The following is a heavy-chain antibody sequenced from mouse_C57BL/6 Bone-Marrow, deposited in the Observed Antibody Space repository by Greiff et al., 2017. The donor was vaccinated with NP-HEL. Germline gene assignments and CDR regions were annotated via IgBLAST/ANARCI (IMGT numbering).Heavy chain of an antibody. CDR2: ISDGGSYT. CDR1: GFTFSSYA. V-gene: IGHV5-4*03. D-gene: IGHD2-2*01. Sequence: EVMLVESGGGLVKPGGSLKLSCAASGFTFSSYAMSWVRQTPEKRLEWVATISDGGSYTYNPDNVKGRFTISRDNAKNNLYLQMSHLKSEDTAMYYCARHGYPAWFAYWGQGTLVTVSA. J-gene: IGHJ3*01. CDR3: ARHGYPAWFAY.